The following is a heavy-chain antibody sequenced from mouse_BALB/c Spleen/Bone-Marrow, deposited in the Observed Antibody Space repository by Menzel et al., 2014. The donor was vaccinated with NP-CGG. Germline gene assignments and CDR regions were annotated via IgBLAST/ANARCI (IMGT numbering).Heavy chain of an antibody. Sequence: VMLVESGAELTEPGASVTMSCKASGYTFTNYWIHWIKQRPGQGLEWIGYINPGTGYTDYNPNFKDKATLTADKSSITAYMQLSSLTSEDSSVYYCARETGTYVMDYWGQGTSVTVAS. D-gene: IGHD4-1*01. CDR3: ARETGTYVMDY. CDR1: GYTFTNYW. J-gene: IGHJ4*01. CDR2: INPGTGYT. V-gene: IGHV1-7*01.